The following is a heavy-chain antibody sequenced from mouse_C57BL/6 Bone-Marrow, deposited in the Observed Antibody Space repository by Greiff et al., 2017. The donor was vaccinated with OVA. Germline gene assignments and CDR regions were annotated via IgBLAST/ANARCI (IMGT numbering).Heavy chain of an antibody. CDR2: IDPSDSYT. CDR1: GYTFTSYW. J-gene: IGHJ1*03. CDR3: ASEIYYDLGYFDV. D-gene: IGHD2-4*01. V-gene: IGHV1-69*01. Sequence: QVQLQQPGAELVMPGASVKLSCKASGYTFTSYWMHWVKQRPGQGLEWIGEIDPSDSYTNYNQKFKGKSTLTVDKSSSTAYMQLSSLTSEDSAVYYCASEIYYDLGYFDVWGTGTTVTVSS.